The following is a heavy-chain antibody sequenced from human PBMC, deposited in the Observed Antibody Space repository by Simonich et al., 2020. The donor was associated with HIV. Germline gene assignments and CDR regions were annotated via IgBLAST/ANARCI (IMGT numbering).Heavy chain of an antibody. CDR3: ARDPSDYFDTSGYYHGHFDY. CDR1: GFTFSTYS. V-gene: IGHV3-21*01. D-gene: IGHD3-22*01. CDR2: ISSTSTYK. Sequence: EVQLVESGGGLVKPGGSLRLSCAASGFTFSTYSMNWVRQAPGKGLGWVSSISSTSTYKYYADTVNGRVTISRDNAKNSLYLQMNSLRAEDTAVYYCARDPSDYFDTSGYYHGHFDYWGQGTLVTVSS. J-gene: IGHJ4*02.